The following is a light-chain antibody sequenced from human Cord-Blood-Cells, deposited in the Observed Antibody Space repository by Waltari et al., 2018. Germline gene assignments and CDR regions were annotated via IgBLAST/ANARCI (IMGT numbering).Light chain of an antibody. CDR2: DDS. V-gene: IGLV3-21*03. Sequence: SYVLTQPPSVSVAPGKTARITCGGNNLGSKSVHWYQQKPGQAPVLVVYDDSCRPSGIPERFSGSNSGNTATLTISRVEAGDEADYYCQVWDSSSDHWVFGGGTKLTVL. CDR1: NLGSKS. J-gene: IGLJ3*02. CDR3: QVWDSSSDHWV.